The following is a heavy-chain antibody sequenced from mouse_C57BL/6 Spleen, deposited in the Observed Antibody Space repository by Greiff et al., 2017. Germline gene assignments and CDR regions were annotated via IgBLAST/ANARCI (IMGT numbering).Heavy chain of an antibody. D-gene: IGHD2-4*01. CDR2: IYPGSGST. CDR1: GYTFTSYW. V-gene: IGHV1-55*01. CDR3: AGGRLRRGDYAMDD. Sequence: QVQLQQPGAELVKPGASVKMSCKASGYTFTSYWITWVKQRPGQGLEWIGDIYPGSGSTNYNEKFKSKATLTVDTSSSTAYMQLSSLTSEDSAVYYCAGGRLRRGDYAMDDWGQGTSVTVSS. J-gene: IGHJ4*01.